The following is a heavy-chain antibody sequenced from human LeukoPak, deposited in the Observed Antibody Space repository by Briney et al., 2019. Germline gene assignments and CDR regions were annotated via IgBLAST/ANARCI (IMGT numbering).Heavy chain of an antibody. D-gene: IGHD1-1*01. CDR3: ATGWNWNLDY. CDR1: GFTVSSND. V-gene: IGHV3-53*01. CDR2: IYSGGGT. Sequence: GGSLRLSCAASGFTVSSNDMSWVRQAPGKGLEWVSFIYSGGGTYYADSVKGRFTISRDNSKNTLYLQMNSLRAEDTAMYYCATGWNWNLDYWGQGTLVTVSS. J-gene: IGHJ4*02.